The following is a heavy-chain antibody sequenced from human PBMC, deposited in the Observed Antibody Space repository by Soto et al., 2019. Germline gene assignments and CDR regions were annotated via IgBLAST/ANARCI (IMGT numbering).Heavy chain of an antibody. V-gene: IGHV3-74*01. CDR2: INSDGSHT. CDR3: AGGMAGLDV. Sequence: EVQLVESGGGLDQPGGSLRLSCAASGLSFNIYWMHWVRQVPGKGLVWLARINSDGSHTIYVDSVKGRFTISRDNAKNTVFLQMDSLRDEDTGVYYCAGGMAGLDVWGQGTTVTVSS. CDR1: GLSFNIYW. J-gene: IGHJ6*02.